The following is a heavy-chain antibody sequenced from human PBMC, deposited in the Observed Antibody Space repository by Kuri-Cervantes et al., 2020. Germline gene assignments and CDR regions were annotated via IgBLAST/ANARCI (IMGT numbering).Heavy chain of an antibody. J-gene: IGHJ4*02. CDR2: ISYDGSNK. CDR3: ARDILRADDYSNSSAFDY. D-gene: IGHD4-11*01. V-gene: IGHV3-30*03. CDR1: GFTFSSYG. Sequence: GGSLRLSCAASGFTFSSYGMHWVRQAPGKGLEWVAVISYDGSNKYYADSVKGRFTISRDNSKNTLYLQMNSLRAEDTAVYYCARDILRADDYSNSSAFDYWGQGTLVTVSS.